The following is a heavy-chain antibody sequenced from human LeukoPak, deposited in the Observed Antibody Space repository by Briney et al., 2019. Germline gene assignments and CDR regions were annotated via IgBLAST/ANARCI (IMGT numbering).Heavy chain of an antibody. D-gene: IGHD5-12*01. J-gene: IGHJ6*02. CDR2: MNPNSGNT. V-gene: IGHV1-8*01. CDR1: GYTFTSYD. CDR3: ARGWWLRNYYYGMDV. Sequence: ASVKVSRKASGYTFTSYDINWVRQATGQGLEWMGWMNPNSGNTGYAQKFQGRVTMTRNTSISTAYMELSSLRSEDTAVYYCARGWWLRNYYYGMDVWGQGTTVTVSS.